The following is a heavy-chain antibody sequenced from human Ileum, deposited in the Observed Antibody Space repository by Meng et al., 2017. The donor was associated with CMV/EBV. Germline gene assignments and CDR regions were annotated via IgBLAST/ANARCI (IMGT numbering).Heavy chain of an antibody. CDR2: IYYSGST. Sequence: GSLRLSCTVSGGSISSSSYYWGWIRQPPGKGLEWIGSIYYSGSTYYNPSLKSRVTISVDTSKNQFSLKLSSVTAADTAVYYCARRPLGQWLVRLFAYWGHGNLVHGAS. J-gene: IGHJ4*01. D-gene: IGHD6-19*01. CDR1: GGSISSSSYY. V-gene: IGHV4-39*01. CDR3: ARRPLGQWLVRLFAY.